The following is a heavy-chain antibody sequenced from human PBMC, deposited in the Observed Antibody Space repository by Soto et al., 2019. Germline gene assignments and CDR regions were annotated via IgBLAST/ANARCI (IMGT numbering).Heavy chain of an antibody. CDR1: GLTVSSNY. J-gene: IGHJ6*02. D-gene: IGHD3-10*01. CDR2: IYSGGGK. Sequence: VQLVESGGGLIQPGGSLRLSCAASGLTVSSNYMSWVRQAPGKGLEWVSVIYSGGGKFYAESVKGRFTISRDNSKNTLYLQMNSLRAEDTAVYYCARDDYYGSNMYGMDVWGQGTTVTVSS. V-gene: IGHV3-53*01. CDR3: ARDDYYGSNMYGMDV.